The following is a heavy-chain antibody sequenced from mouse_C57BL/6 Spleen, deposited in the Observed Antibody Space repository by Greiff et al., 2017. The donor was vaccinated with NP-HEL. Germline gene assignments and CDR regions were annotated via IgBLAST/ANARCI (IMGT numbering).Heavy chain of an antibody. Sequence: VQVVESGAELVRPGTSVKVSCKASGYAFTNYLIEWVKQRPGQGLEWIGVINPGSGGTNYNEKFKGKATLTADKSSSTAYMQLSSLTSEDSAVYFCARTGDGWDYWGQGTTLTVSS. CDR1: GYAFTNYL. CDR3: ARTGDGWDY. J-gene: IGHJ2*01. V-gene: IGHV1-54*01. D-gene: IGHD2-3*01. CDR2: INPGSGGT.